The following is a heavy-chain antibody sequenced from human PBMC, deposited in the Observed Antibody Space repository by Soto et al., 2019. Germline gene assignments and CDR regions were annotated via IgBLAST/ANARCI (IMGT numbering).Heavy chain of an antibody. CDR1: GFTFSNYA. CDR3: AKDPQGYPNLYY. Sequence: GSLRLSCAASGFTFSNYAMSWVRQAPGKGLEWVSGISATGGSTSYADSVKGRFTMSRDNSKNTLYLQVNSLRPEDTAVYYCAKDPQGYPNLYYWGQGSLVSVSS. D-gene: IGHD5-18*01. V-gene: IGHV3-23*01. J-gene: IGHJ4*02. CDR2: ISATGGST.